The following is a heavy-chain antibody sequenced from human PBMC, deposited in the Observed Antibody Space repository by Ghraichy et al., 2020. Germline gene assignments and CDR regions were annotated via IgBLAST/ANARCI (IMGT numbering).Heavy chain of an antibody. D-gene: IGHD5-12*01. J-gene: IGHJ4*02. CDR1: GGSISSSSYY. Sequence: GALSLTCTVSGGSISSSSYYWGWIRQPPGKGLEWIGSIYYSGSTYYNPSLKSRVTISVDTSKNQFSLKLSSVTAADTAVYYCARDYGYDGDYWGQGTLVTVSS. V-gene: IGHV4-39*07. CDR3: ARDYGYDGDY. CDR2: IYYSGST.